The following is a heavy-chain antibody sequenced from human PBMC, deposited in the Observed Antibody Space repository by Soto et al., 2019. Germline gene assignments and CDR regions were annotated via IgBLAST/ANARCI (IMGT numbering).Heavy chain of an antibody. CDR2: ISGSGGST. Sequence: GGSLRLSCAASGLTFRSYAMSWVRQAPGKGLEWVSAISGSGGSTYYADSVRGRFTISRDNSKNTLYLQMNSLRAEDTAVYYCAKELWFGESYYFDYWGQGTLVTVSS. CDR3: AKELWFGESYYFDY. CDR1: GLTFRSYA. J-gene: IGHJ4*02. D-gene: IGHD3-10*01. V-gene: IGHV3-23*01.